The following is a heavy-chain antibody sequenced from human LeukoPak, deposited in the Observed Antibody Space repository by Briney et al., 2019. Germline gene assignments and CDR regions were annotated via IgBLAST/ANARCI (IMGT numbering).Heavy chain of an antibody. CDR1: GFTVSSNY. D-gene: IGHD5-18*01. CDR3: ARGYSTAMVFDY. CDR2: IYSGGST. V-gene: IGHV3-53*01. Sequence: GGSLRLSCAASGFTVSSNYMSWVRQAPGKGLEWVSVIYSGGSTYYAASVKGRFTISRDNSKNTLYLQMNSLRAEDTAVYYCARGYSTAMVFDYWGQGTLVTVSS. J-gene: IGHJ4*02.